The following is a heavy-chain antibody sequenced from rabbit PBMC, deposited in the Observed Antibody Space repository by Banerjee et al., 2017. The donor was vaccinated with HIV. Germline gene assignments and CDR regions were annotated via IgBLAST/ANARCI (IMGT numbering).Heavy chain of an antibody. CDR3: ARGVTYPDASHL. Sequence: QSLEESGGDLVKPGASLTLTCTASGFSFSGYDMCWVRQAPGKGLEWIGCINTGSSGSTYYASWAKCRFTISKTSSTTVTLQMTSLTGADTATYFCARGVTYPDASHLWGPGTLVTVS. D-gene: IGHD7-1*01. J-gene: IGHJ4*01. CDR1: GFSFSGYD. V-gene: IGHV1S40*01. CDR2: INTGSSGST.